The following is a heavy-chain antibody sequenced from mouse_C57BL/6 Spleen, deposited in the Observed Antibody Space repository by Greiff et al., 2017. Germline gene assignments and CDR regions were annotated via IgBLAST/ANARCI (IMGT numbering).Heavy chain of an antibody. CDR2: IRSKSNNYAT. D-gene: IGHD2-10*02. V-gene: IGHV10-1*01. CDR1: GFSFNTYA. Sequence: EVKVVESGGGLVQPKGSLKLSCAASGFSFNTYAMNWVRQAPGKGLEWVARIRSKSNNYATYYADSVKDRFTISRDDSESMLYLQMNNLKTEDTAMYCCGRHGYGNFLDYWGQGTTLTVSS. CDR3: GRHGYGNFLDY. J-gene: IGHJ2*01.